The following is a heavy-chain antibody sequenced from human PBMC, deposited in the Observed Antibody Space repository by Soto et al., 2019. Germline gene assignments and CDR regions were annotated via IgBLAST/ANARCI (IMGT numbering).Heavy chain of an antibody. J-gene: IGHJ6*02. CDR2: IIPIFGTA. D-gene: IGHD2-15*01. Sequence: GASVKVSCKASGGTFSSYAISWVRQAPGQGLEWMGGIIPIFGTANYAQKFQGRVTITADKSTSTAYMELSSLRSEDTAVYYCARGYCSGGSCYSGSDYYYGMDVWGQGTTVTVSS. V-gene: IGHV1-69*06. CDR3: ARGYCSGGSCYSGSDYYYGMDV. CDR1: GGTFSSYA.